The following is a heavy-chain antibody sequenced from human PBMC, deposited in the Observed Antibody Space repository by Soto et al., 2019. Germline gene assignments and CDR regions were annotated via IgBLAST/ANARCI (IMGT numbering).Heavy chain of an antibody. CDR2: IYPGDSDT. CDR1: GYSFTNCW. CDR3: ARGRFHYYGMDV. Sequence: PGESLKISCKGSGYSFTNCWIAWVRQMPGRGLEWMGIIYPGDSDTKYSPSFQGQVTISADKSITTAYLQWSSLKASDSAMYYCARGRFHYYGMDVWGQGTTVTVSS. J-gene: IGHJ6*02. V-gene: IGHV5-51*01. D-gene: IGHD2-21*01.